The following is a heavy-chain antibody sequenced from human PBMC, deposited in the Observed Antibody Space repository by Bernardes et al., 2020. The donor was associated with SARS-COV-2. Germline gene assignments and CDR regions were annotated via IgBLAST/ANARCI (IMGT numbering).Heavy chain of an antibody. CDR3: ARSALGIAPFDA. D-gene: IGHD2-21*01. CDR1: GFTFSDHN. J-gene: IGHJ4*02. Sequence: GGSLRLSCVASGFTFSDHNMDWVRQAPGKGLEWVARIRNKGNRYTTEYAASVRGRFTISGDESANFVYLQMNTLKSEDTAVYYCARSALGIAPFDAWGQGTLVTVSS. CDR2: IRNKGNRYTT. V-gene: IGHV3-72*01.